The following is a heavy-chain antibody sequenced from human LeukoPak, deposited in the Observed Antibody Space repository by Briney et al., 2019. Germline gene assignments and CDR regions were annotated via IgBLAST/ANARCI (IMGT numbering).Heavy chain of an antibody. V-gene: IGHV3-30*18. D-gene: IGHD6-13*01. Sequence: GGSLRLSCAASGFTFSSYGMHWVRQAPGKGLEWVAVISYDGSNKYYADSVKGRFTTSRDNSKNTLYLQMNSLRAEDTAVYYCAKMGYSSSWYHFDYWGQGTLVTVSS. CDR2: ISYDGSNK. CDR3: AKMGYSSSWYHFDY. CDR1: GFTFSSYG. J-gene: IGHJ4*02.